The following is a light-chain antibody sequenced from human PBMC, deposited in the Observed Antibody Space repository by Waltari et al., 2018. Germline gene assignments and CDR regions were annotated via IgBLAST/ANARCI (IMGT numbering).Light chain of an antibody. CDR2: KAS. CDR3: QQYSSDST. J-gene: IGKJ1*01. Sequence: DIXXTQSPXXLSXSVGDRXXITCRASQGISNWLAWYQQKPGKAPKLLIYKASTLQSGVPSRFSGSGSGTEFTLTISSLQPDDFATYYCQQYSSDSTFGQGTKVEIK. CDR1: QGISNW. V-gene: IGKV1-5*03.